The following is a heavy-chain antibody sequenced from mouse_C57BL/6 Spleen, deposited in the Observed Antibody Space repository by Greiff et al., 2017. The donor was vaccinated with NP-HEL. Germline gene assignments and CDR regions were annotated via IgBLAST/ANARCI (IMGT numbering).Heavy chain of an antibody. CDR2: IHPNSGST. Sequence: QVQLQQPGAELVKPGASVKLSCKASGYTFTSYWMHWVKQRPGQGLEWIGMIHPNSGSTNYNEKFKSKATLTVDKSSSTAYMQLSSLTSEDSAVYYCARDIRDYGSSPFAYWGQGTLVTVSA. CDR1: GYTFTSYW. V-gene: IGHV1-64*01. CDR3: ARDIRDYGSSPFAY. J-gene: IGHJ3*01. D-gene: IGHD1-1*01.